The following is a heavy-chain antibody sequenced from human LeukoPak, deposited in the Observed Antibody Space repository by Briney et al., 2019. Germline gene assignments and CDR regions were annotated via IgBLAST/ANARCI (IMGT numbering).Heavy chain of an antibody. CDR3: ARDAGSGSYYDY. J-gene: IGHJ4*02. Sequence: GRSLRLSCAASGFTFDDYAMHWVRQAPGKGLEWVSGISWNSGSIGYADSVKGRFTISRDNAKNSLYLQMNSLRAEDTALYYCARDAGSGSYYDYWGQGTLVTVSS. D-gene: IGHD1-26*01. CDR1: GFTFDDYA. V-gene: IGHV3-9*01. CDR2: ISWNSGSI.